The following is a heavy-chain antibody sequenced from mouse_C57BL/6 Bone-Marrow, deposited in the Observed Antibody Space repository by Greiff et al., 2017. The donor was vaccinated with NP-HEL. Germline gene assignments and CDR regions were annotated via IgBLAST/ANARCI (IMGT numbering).Heavy chain of an antibody. J-gene: IGHJ4*01. V-gene: IGHV1-54*01. D-gene: IGHD2-4*01. CDR1: GYAFTNYL. Sequence: QVQLQQSGAELVRPGTSVKVSCKASGYAFTNYLIEWVKQRPGQGLEWIGVINPGSGGTNYNEKFKGKATLTADKSSSTAYMQLSSLTSEDSAVYFCAREGDDYRYDYAMDYWGQGTSVTVSS. CDR2: INPGSGGT. CDR3: AREGDDYRYDYAMDY.